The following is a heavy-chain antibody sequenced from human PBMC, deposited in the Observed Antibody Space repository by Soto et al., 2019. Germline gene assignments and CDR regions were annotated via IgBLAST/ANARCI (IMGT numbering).Heavy chain of an antibody. D-gene: IGHD5-18*01. CDR3: ARVRGHSYGYVDY. CDR1: GFTFSRVS. Sequence: GWSLRLSCEASGFTFSRVSMNWVRQVPGKGLEWVASISSGSSDTWYADSVKGRFIISRDNAQNSLSLEMNSLRVEDTAVYYCARVRGHSYGYVDYWGQGTLVTVSS. V-gene: IGHV3-21*01. J-gene: IGHJ4*02. CDR2: ISSGSSDT.